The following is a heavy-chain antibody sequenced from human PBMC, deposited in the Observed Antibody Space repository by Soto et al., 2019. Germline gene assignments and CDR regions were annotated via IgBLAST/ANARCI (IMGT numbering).Heavy chain of an antibody. CDR3: AKATLRVVHPLVFDH. Sequence: GGSLRLSCEASGFSFSSSAMNWVRQAPGKGLEWISVISGSGGATYFADSVKGRFTISRDNSKNTLYLQMNSLRAEDTAVYYCAKATLRVVHPLVFDHWGQGSLVTVSS. CDR2: ISGSGGAT. V-gene: IGHV3-23*01. D-gene: IGHD3-3*01. J-gene: IGHJ4*02. CDR1: GFSFSSSA.